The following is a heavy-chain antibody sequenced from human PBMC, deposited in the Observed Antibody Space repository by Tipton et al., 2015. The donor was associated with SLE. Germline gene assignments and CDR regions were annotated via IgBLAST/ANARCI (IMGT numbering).Heavy chain of an antibody. CDR3: ARGPFWSGSWDY. J-gene: IGHJ4*02. D-gene: IGHD3-3*01. V-gene: IGHV4-39*07. CDR1: GGSISSSSYY. Sequence: TLYLTCTVSGGSISSSSYYWGWIRQPPGKELEWIGSIYYTGSTYYNPSLKSRVTISVDTSKNQFSLKLSSVTAADTAVYYCARGPFWSGSWDYWGQGTLVTVSS. CDR2: IYYTGST.